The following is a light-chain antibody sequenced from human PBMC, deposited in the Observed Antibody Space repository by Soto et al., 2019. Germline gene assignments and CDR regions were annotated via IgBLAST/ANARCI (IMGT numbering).Light chain of an antibody. CDR3: NSWTRSSTYI. J-gene: IGLJ1*01. V-gene: IGLV2-14*01. CDR2: EVS. CDR1: SSDVGAYNY. Sequence: QSALTQPASVSGSPGQSITISCTGTSSDVGAYNYVTWHQQHPGKVPKLIIYEVSNRTSGVSDRFSGSKSGNTASLTISGLQAEDEADYYCNSWTRSSTYIFGTGTKLTVL.